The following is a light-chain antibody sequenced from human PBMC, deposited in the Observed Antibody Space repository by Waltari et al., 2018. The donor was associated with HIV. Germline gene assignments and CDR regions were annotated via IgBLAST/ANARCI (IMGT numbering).Light chain of an antibody. J-gene: IGKJ4*01. CDR3: QQLYRYPLS. CDR1: QAINTY. V-gene: IGKV1-9*01. Sequence: DIQLTQSPSFLSASVGDRVTITCRASQAINTYLAWYQKIPGGTPKLLIYAASTLHSGVPSRFSGSGSGTEFTLTISTLQSEDFSTYYCQQLYRYPLSFGGGTKV. CDR2: AAS.